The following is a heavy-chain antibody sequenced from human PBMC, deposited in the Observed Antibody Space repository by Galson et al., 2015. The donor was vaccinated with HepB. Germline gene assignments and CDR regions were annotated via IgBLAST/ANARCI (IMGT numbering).Heavy chain of an antibody. V-gene: IGHV3-21*01. Sequence: SLRLFCAASRFTFSSYTMNWVRQAPGKGLEWVSSISSTSSYIYYADSVKGRFTISRDNAKNSLYLQMNSLRAEDTAVYYCARDTGDYGGDRALDYWGQGTLVTVSS. J-gene: IGHJ4*02. CDR1: RFTFSSYT. CDR3: ARDTGDYGGDRALDY. CDR2: ISSTSSYI. D-gene: IGHD4-17*01.